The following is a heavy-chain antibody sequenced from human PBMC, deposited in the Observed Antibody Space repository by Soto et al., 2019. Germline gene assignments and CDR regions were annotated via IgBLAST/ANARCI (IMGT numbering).Heavy chain of an antibody. D-gene: IGHD3-3*01. Sequence: SETLSLTCAVSGGSISGYSWSWIRQPPGKGLEWIGCIYSSGSTNYNPSLKSRVTISVDTSKNQFSLTLGSVTAADTAVYYCAWEGGVMAYYLDSWGQGTLVTVSS. CDR1: GGSISGYS. CDR3: AWEGGVMAYYLDS. J-gene: IGHJ4*02. CDR2: IYSSGST. V-gene: IGHV4-59*01.